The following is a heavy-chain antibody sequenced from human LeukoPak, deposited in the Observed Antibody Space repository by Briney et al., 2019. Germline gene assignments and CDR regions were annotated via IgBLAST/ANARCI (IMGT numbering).Heavy chain of an antibody. CDR1: GFTFSSYG. V-gene: IGHV3-23*01. CDR3: ANVGDSSYDFWTGLEGDY. J-gene: IGHJ4*02. Sequence: QPGGSLRLSCAASGFTFSSYGMSWVRQAPGQGLEWVSGVTASGGTTYFADSVKGRFTLSRDNSKNTLYLQMNSLRAEDTAVYYCANVGDSSYDFWTGLEGDYWGQGTLVTVSS. CDR2: VTASGGTT. D-gene: IGHD3-3*01.